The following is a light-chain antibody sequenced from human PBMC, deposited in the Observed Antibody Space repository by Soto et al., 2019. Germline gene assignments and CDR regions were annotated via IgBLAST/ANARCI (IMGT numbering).Light chain of an antibody. CDR2: AAS. V-gene: IGKV1-6*01. Sequence: AIQMTQSPSSLSASVGDSVTITCRASQYIRNDLGWYQQRPGKAPRLLIYAASNLQSGVPARFSGSGSGTDFTLTISSLQPEDFATYYCLQQYFYPFTFGPGTTVDLK. J-gene: IGKJ3*01. CDR1: QYIRND. CDR3: LQQYFYPFT.